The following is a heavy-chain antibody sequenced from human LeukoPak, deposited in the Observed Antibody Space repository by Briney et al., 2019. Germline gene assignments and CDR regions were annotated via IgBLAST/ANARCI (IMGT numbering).Heavy chain of an antibody. CDR1: GFTFSSYW. Sequence: GGPLRLSCAASGFTFSSYWMSWVRQAPGKGREWVANIKQDGSVKYYVDPGKGRFTISRDNAKNSLYLQMNSLRAEDTAVYYCARVGHYDYVWGSYRPFDYWGQGTLVTVSS. J-gene: IGHJ4*02. CDR2: IKQDGSVK. CDR3: ARVGHYDYVWGSYRPFDY. D-gene: IGHD3-16*02. V-gene: IGHV3-7*01.